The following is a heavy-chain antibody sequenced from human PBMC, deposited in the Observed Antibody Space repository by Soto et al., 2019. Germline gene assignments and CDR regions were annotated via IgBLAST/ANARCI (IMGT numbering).Heavy chain of an antibody. CDR2: ISWNSGSI. D-gene: IGHD3-3*01. J-gene: IGHJ3*02. V-gene: IGHV3-9*01. CDR3: AKDMGFFGVVITAFDI. CDR1: GFTFDDYA. Sequence: GGSLRLSCAASGFTFDDYAMHWVRQAPGKGLEWVSGISWNSGSIGYADSVKGRFTISRDNAKNSLYLQMNSLRAEDTALYYCAKDMGFFGVVITAFDIWGQGTMVTVSS.